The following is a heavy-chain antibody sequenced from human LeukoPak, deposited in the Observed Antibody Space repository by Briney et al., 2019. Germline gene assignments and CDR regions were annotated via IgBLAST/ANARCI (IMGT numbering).Heavy chain of an antibody. V-gene: IGHV3-21*06. Sequence: GGSLRLSCAASGFTFTNYSMNWVRQAPGKGLEWVSSISSSSSYIYYADSVKGRFTISRDNAESTLYLQMNSLRAEDTAVYYCVRGDWGSGYWGQGTLVTVSS. J-gene: IGHJ4*02. CDR3: VRGDWGSGY. D-gene: IGHD7-27*01. CDR1: GFTFTNYS. CDR2: ISSSSSYI.